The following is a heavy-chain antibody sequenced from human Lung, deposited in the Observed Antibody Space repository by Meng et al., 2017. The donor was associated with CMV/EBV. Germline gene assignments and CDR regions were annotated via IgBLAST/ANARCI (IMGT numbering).Heavy chain of an antibody. V-gene: IGHV1-18*01. CDR2: ISAYNDNT. CDR3: ARDLPGGTKGTWLNL. D-gene: IGHD1-14*01. Sequence: VQVVQSVAEVKKPGASVKVSCKASGYTFTSYGISWVRQAPGQGLEWMGWISAYNDNTNYAQKLQGRVTMTTDTSTSTAYMELRSLRSDDTAVYYCARDLPGGTKGTWLNLWGQGTLVTVSS. CDR1: GYTFTSYG. J-gene: IGHJ5*02.